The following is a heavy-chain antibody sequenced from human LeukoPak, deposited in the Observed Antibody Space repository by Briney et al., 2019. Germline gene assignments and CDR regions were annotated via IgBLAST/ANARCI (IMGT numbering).Heavy chain of an antibody. Sequence: SETLSLTCAVYGGSFSGYYWSWIRQPPGKGLEGIGEINHSESTNYNPSLKSRVTISVDTSKNQFSLKLSSVTAADTAVYYCARGWSWVDVWGQETTVTVSS. CDR1: GGSFSGYY. CDR3: ARGWSWVDV. CDR2: INHSEST. V-gene: IGHV4-34*01. J-gene: IGHJ6*02. D-gene: IGHD3-10*01.